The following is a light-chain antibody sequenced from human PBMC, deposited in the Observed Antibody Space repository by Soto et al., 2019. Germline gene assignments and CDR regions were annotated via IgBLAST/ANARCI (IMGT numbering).Light chain of an antibody. Sequence: QSVLTQPPSASGSPGQSVTISCTGTSSDVGSYNYVSWYQQLPGKAPKLIIFEVRKRSSGVPDRFSGSKSGNTASLTVSGLQADDEADYYCSSYAGSHKLVFGGGTKLTVL. J-gene: IGLJ2*01. V-gene: IGLV2-8*01. CDR3: SSYAGSHKLV. CDR1: SSDVGSYNY. CDR2: EVR.